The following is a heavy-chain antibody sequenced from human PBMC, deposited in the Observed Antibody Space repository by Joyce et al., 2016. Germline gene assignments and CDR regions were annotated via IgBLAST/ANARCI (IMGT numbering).Heavy chain of an antibody. Sequence: QVQLVQSGAEVKKPGSSVKVSCQASGDTFSNHAISWVRQAPGQGLEWLGGITTSFDTTTYPHKFQGRVTITADKSTSTAYMELSSLKSDDTAIYYCARDVYGSGNYYAQAFDYWGQGSLITVSS. D-gene: IGHD3-10*01. CDR3: ARDVYGSGNYYAQAFDY. V-gene: IGHV1-69*06. CDR2: ITTSFDTT. J-gene: IGHJ4*02. CDR1: GDTFSNHA.